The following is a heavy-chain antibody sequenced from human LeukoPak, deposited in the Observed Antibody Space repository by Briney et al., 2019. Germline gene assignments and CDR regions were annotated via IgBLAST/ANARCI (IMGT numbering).Heavy chain of an antibody. CDR2: INPSGDST. CDR1: GDTFSSYA. CDR3: ASVLYCGADCYSGRYFFDY. D-gene: IGHD2-21*02. J-gene: IGHJ4*02. V-gene: IGHV1-46*01. Sequence: ASVKVSCKASGDTFSSYAISWVRQAPGQGLEWMGIINPSGDSTSYAQKFQGRVTMTRDTSTSTVYMELSSLRSEDTAVYYCASVLYCGADCYSGRYFFDYWGQGTLVTVSS.